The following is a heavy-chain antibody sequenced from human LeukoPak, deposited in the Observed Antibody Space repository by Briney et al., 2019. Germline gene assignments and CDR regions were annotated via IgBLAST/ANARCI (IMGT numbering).Heavy chain of an antibody. J-gene: IGHJ4*02. CDR1: GYTFTSYG. CDR2: ISAYNGNT. V-gene: IGHV1-18*01. D-gene: IGHD5-18*01. Sequence: ALVKVSCKASGYTFTSYGISWVRQAPGQGLEWMGWISAYNGNTNYAQKLQGRVTMTTDTSTSTAYMELRSLRSDDTAVYCCARDPGTAMANDYWGQGTLVTVSS. CDR3: ARDPGTAMANDY.